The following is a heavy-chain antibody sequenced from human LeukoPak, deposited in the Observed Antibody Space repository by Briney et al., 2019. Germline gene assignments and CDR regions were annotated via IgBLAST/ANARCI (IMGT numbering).Heavy chain of an antibody. V-gene: IGHV3-53*01. CDR2: IYSGGTT. D-gene: IGHD6-13*01. CDR3: ARRGSGIAAAGYFDY. J-gene: IGHJ4*02. Sequence: PGGSLRLSCAASGFSVSNNYMTWVRQAPGKGLEWVSNIYSGGTTFYADSVKGRFTISRDNAKNSLYLQMNSLRAEDTAVYYCARRGSGIAAAGYFDYWGQGTLVTVSS. CDR1: GFSVSNNY.